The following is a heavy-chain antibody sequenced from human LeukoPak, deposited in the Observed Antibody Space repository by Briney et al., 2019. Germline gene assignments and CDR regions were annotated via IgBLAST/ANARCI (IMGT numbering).Heavy chain of an antibody. J-gene: IGHJ4*02. Sequence: GASVKVSCKASGYTFTSYGISWVRQAPGQGLEWMGWISAYNGNTNYAQKLQGRVTMTTDTSTSTAYMELRSLRSDDTAVYYCATYRPSKYCSGGSCYHFDYWGQGTLVTVSS. CDR3: ATYRPSKYCSGGSCYHFDY. CDR1: GYTFTSYG. D-gene: IGHD2-15*01. CDR2: ISAYNGNT. V-gene: IGHV1-18*01.